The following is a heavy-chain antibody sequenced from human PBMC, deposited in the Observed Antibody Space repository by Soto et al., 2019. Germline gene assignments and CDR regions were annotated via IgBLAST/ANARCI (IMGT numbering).Heavy chain of an antibody. J-gene: IGHJ6*02. Sequence: RRLSCAASGFTFSSYSMNWVRQAPGKGLEWXSSISSSSSYIYYADSVKGRFTISRDNAKNSLYLQMNSLRAEDTAVYYCARDLVPKHPHFDWLLSQYYYYGMDVWGQGTTVTVSS. CDR3: ARDLVPKHPHFDWLLSQYYYYGMDV. CDR2: ISSSSSYI. CDR1: GFTFSSYS. V-gene: IGHV3-21*01. D-gene: IGHD3-9*01.